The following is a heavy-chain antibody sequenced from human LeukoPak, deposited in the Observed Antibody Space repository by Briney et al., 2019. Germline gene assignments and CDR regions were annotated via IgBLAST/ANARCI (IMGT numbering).Heavy chain of an antibody. CDR1: GFTFSNSF. J-gene: IGHJ4*02. V-gene: IGHV3-74*01. Sequence: PGGTLRLSCAASGFTFSNSFMHWGREAPGKGRVLVSRINSDGSSTNYADSVKGRFTISRDNAKNTLFLQMNSLRAEDSAVYYCSGGGSITVAGYWGRGTVVTVTS. D-gene: IGHD3-10*01. CDR3: SGGGSITVAGY. CDR2: INSDGSST.